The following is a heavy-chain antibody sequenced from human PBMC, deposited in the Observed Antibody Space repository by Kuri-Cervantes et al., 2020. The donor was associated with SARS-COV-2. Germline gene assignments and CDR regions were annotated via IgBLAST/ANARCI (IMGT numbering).Heavy chain of an antibody. CDR1: GFSFSTYS. V-gene: IGHV3-21*01. CDR2: ISSSSSYI. CDR3: ARDSEGKYDLWSGYQYYHFYGMDV. J-gene: IGHJ6*02. D-gene: IGHD3/OR15-3a*01. Sequence: GGSLRLSCAASGFSFSTYSMNWVRQAPGKGLEWVASISSSSSYIYYADSLGGRFTISRDNAKNSLYLQMSSLRAEDTAVYYCARDSEGKYDLWSGYQYYHFYGMDVWGQGTAVTVSS.